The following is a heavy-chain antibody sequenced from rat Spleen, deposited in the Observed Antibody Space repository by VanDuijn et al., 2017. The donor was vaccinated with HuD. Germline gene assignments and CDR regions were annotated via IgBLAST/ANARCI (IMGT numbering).Heavy chain of an antibody. CDR3: AKDYYFDY. J-gene: IGHJ2*01. V-gene: IGHV5-19*01. CDR1: GFTFSNYG. CDR2: ISYDGGST. Sequence: EVQLVESGGGLVQPGRSLKLSCAASGFTFSNYGMHWIRQAPTKGLEWVASISYDGGSTYYRDSVKGRFTISRDNAKSTLYLQMESLRSEDTATYYCAKDYYFDYWGQGVMVTVSS.